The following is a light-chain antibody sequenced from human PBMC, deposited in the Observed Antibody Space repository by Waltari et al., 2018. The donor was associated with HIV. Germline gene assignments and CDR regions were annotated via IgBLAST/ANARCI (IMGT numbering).Light chain of an antibody. J-gene: IGKJ2*01. Sequence: DVQMTQSPSSLSASVGDRVALTCRASQGIGSELDLYQQKPGRVPKLLIYAASTVQSGVPSRFSGSGSGTDFTLTITSLQTEDFGFYYCQRYDRAPYTFGPGTKLELK. CDR1: QGIGSE. CDR2: AAS. CDR3: QRYDRAPYT. V-gene: IGKV1-27*01.